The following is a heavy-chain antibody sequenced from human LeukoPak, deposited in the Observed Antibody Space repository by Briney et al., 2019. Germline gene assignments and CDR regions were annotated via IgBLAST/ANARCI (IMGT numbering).Heavy chain of an antibody. J-gene: IGHJ5*02. Sequence: SVKVSCKASGGTFSSYAISWVRQAPGQGLEWMGGTIPIFGTANYAQKFQGRVTITADESTSTAYMELSSLRSEDTAVYYCARDIAFDPNWFDPWGQGTLVTVSS. CDR2: TIPIFGTA. D-gene: IGHD3-16*01. V-gene: IGHV1-69*01. CDR1: GGTFSSYA. CDR3: ARDIAFDPNWFDP.